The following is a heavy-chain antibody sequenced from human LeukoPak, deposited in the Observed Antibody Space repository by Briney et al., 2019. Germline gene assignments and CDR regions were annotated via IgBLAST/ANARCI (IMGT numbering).Heavy chain of an antibody. D-gene: IGHD2-21*02. V-gene: IGHV4-34*01. J-gene: IGHJ6*03. CDR3: ARGRDSHYPRYYYYYMDV. Sequence: SETLSITCAVYGGTFSGYYWSWIRQPPGKGLEWIGEINHSGSTNYNPSLKSRVTISVDTSKNQFSLKLSSVTAAEAPVYYCARGRDSHYPRYYYYYMDVWGKGTTVTVSS. CDR2: INHSGST. CDR1: GGTFSGYY.